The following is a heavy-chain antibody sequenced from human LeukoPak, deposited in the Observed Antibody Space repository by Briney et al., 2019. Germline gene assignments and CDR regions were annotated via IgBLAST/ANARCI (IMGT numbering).Heavy chain of an antibody. V-gene: IGHV3-49*04. CDR3: TTERDY. CDR1: GFTFGHYA. J-gene: IGHJ4*02. Sequence: GGSLRLSCTGSGFTFGHYALAWVRQAPGKGLEWLGFIRSQAYGGTIEYAASVKGRFTISRDDSKNTLYLQMNSLKTEDTAVYYCTTERDYWGQGTLVTVSS. CDR2: IRSQAYGGTI.